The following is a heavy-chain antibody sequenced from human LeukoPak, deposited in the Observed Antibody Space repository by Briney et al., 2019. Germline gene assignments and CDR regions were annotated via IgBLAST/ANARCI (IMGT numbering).Heavy chain of an antibody. CDR2: MNPNSGNT. Sequence: ASVKVSCKASGYTFTSYDINWVRQATGQGLEWMGWMNPNSGNTGYAQKFQGRVTMTRNTSISTAYMELSSLGSEDTAVYYCARGRGYSGPFDYWGQGTLVTVSS. D-gene: IGHD1-26*01. J-gene: IGHJ4*02. CDR1: GYTFTSYD. CDR3: ARGRGYSGPFDY. V-gene: IGHV1-8*01.